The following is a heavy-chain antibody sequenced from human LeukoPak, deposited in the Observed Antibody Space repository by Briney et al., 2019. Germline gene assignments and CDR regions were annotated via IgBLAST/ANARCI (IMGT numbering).Heavy chain of an antibody. CDR2: ISWNSDTI. J-gene: IGHJ4*02. Sequence: GRSLRLSCAASGFSFYDYAMHWVRPTPGKGLEWVSGISWNSDTICYADSVKGRFTISRDNAKNSLYLQMNSLRGEDTALYYCAKDISGTYLAALDYWGQGTLVTVSS. D-gene: IGHD1-26*01. CDR1: GFSFYDYA. CDR3: AKDISGTYLAALDY. V-gene: IGHV3-9*01.